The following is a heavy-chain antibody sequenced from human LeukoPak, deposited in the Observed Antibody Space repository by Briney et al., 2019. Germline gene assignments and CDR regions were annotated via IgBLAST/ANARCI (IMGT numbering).Heavy chain of an antibody. Sequence: PSETLSLTCTVSGGSVSTYYWSWIRQPPGKGREWLAYIHYTGTTNYNPSLKSRVSISLDTPKNHFCLELTAVTDADTDDYYCARTTPHGSADYWGQGTLVTVSS. CDR1: GGSVSTYY. J-gene: IGHJ4*02. CDR3: ARTTPHGSADY. D-gene: IGHD1-26*01. V-gene: IGHV4-59*08. CDR2: IHYTGTT.